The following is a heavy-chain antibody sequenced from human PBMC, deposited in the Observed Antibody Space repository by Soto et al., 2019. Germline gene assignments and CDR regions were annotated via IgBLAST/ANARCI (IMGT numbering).Heavy chain of an antibody. J-gene: IGHJ4*02. V-gene: IGHV4-34*01. CDR2: INHSGST. Sequence: PSETMTLTCTVSEATSIAPDSRWIRQKPRKGLEWIGEINHSGSTNYNPSLKSRVTISVDTSKNQFSLKLSSVTAADTAVYYCARARTPLMWGPRRTFDYRGQGTLVTVSS. CDR3: ARARTPLMWGPRRTFDY. D-gene: IGHD2-8*01. CDR1: EATSIAPD.